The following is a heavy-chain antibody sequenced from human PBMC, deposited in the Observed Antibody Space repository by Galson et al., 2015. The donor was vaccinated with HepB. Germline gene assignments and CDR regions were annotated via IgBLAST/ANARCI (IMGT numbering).Heavy chain of an antibody. CDR2: ISAYNGNT. Sequence: SVKVSCKASGYTFTSYGISWVRQAPGQGLEWMGWISAYNGNTNYAQKLQGRVTMTTDTSTSTAYMELRSLRSDDTAVYYCARDMGCGGDCYSNKRQDAFDIWGQGTMVTVSS. CDR1: GYTFTSYG. CDR3: ARDMGCGGDCYSNKRQDAFDI. V-gene: IGHV1-18*01. D-gene: IGHD2-21*02. J-gene: IGHJ3*02.